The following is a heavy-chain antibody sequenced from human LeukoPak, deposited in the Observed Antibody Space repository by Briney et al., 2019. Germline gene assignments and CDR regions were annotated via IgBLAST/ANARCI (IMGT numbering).Heavy chain of an antibody. J-gene: IGHJ3*02. CDR3: ARKNKAAAFDI. CDR1: GFTFSSYS. Sequence: GGSLRLSCAASGFTFSSYSMNWVRQAPGKGLEWVSYISSSSTIYYADSVKGRFTISRDNAKNSLYLQMNSLRAEDTAVYYCARKNKAAAFDIWGQGTMVTVSS. D-gene: IGHD2-15*01. V-gene: IGHV3-48*01. CDR2: ISSSSTI.